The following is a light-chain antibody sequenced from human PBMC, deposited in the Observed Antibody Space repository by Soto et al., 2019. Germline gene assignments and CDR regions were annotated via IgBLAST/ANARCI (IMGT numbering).Light chain of an antibody. V-gene: IGLV2-14*01. CDR1: SSDVGGYNY. CDR3: SSYTSSSTRVV. J-gene: IGLJ2*01. CDR2: XXX. Sequence: QSALTQPASVSGSPGQSITISCTGTSSDVGGYNYVSWYQQHPGKAPKLMIXXXXXXXXGVSNRFSGSKSGNTASLTISGXXXXXXXXXXCSSYTSSSTRVVFGGGTKLTVL.